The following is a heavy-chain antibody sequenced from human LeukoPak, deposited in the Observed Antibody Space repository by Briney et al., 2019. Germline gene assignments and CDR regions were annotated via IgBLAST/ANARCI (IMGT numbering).Heavy chain of an antibody. V-gene: IGHV4-39*01. CDR3: ARSLHISAPSDE. D-gene: IGHD2-21*01. CDR2: MYYSGST. CDR1: GGSISSSSYY. J-gene: IGHJ4*02. Sequence: SETLSLTCTVSGGSISSSSYYWGWIRQPPGKGLEWIGNMYYSGSTYYNPSLKSRVTISVDTSNNQFSLKLSSVTAADTAVYYCARSLHISAPSDEWGQGTLVTVSS.